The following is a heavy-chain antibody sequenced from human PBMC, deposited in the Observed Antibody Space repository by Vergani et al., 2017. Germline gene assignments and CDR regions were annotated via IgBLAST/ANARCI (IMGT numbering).Heavy chain of an antibody. J-gene: IGHJ4*02. CDR3: ARTYYDFWSGYSAYYIDY. D-gene: IGHD3-3*01. V-gene: IGHV2-70*01. Sequence: QVTLRESGPALVKPTQTLTLTCTFSGFSLSTSGMCVSWIRQPPGKALEWLALIDWDDDKYYSTSLKTRLTISKDTSKNQVVLTMTNMDPVDTATYYCARTYYDFWSGYSAYYIDYWGQGTLVTVSS. CDR1: GFSLSTSGMC. CDR2: IDWDDDK.